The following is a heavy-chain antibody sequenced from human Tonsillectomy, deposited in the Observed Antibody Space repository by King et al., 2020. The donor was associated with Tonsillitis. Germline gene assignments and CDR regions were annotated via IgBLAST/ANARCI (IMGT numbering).Heavy chain of an antibody. V-gene: IGHV3-30-3*01. CDR2: ISYDGSDK. CDR1: GFTFSNYA. CDR3: ARDGGEYYFEY. J-gene: IGHJ4*02. Sequence: VQLVESGGGVVQPGRSLRLSCAASGFTFSNYAMHWVRQAPGKGLEWVAVISYDGSDKYYTDSVKGRLTISRDNSKKTLYLQMNSLRAEDTALYYCARDGGEYYFEYWGQGTLVTVSS. D-gene: IGHD3-10*01.